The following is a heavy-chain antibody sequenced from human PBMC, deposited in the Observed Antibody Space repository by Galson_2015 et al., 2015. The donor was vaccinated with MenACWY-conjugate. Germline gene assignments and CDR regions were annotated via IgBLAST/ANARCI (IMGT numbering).Heavy chain of an antibody. V-gene: IGHV4-61*01. CDR3: ARTTGTTRDLYYYMDV. D-gene: IGHD1-7*01. Sequence: ATLSRPCPVAGASVSSGSHYWRWSRAPPGEGLEGNGYIFDRGSSNYNPSLKSRVTISVATSKNQFSLNLSSVTAADTAVYYCARTTGTTRDLYYYMDVWGKWTTVTVSS. CDR1: GASVSSGSHY. J-gene: IGHJ6*03. CDR2: IFDRGSS.